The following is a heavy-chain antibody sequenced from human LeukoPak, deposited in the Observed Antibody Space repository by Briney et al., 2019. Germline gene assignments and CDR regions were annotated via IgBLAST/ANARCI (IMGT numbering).Heavy chain of an antibody. CDR3: AKNPGGSYAGTMDV. D-gene: IGHD1-26*01. J-gene: IGHJ6*02. V-gene: IGHV3-30*18. CDR1: GFTFSSYG. Sequence: GRSLRLSCAASGFTFSSYGMHWVRQAPGKGLEWVAVISYDGSNKYYADSVKGRFTISRDNSKNTLYLQMNSLRAEDTAVYYCAKNPGGSYAGTMDVWGQRTTVTVSS. CDR2: ISYDGSNK.